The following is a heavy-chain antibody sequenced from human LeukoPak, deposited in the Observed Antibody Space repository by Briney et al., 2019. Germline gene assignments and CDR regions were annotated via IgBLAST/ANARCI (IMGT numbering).Heavy chain of an antibody. CDR1: GGSISTYY. Sequence: PSETLSLTCTVSGGSISTYYWSWIRQPPGKGLEWIGYIYHSGSTYYNPSLKSRVTISVDRSKNQFSLKLSSVTAADTAVYYCARGGLRWYYFDYWGQGTLVTVSS. CDR2: IYHSGST. CDR3: ARGGLRWYYFDY. V-gene: IGHV4-59*12. D-gene: IGHD4-23*01. J-gene: IGHJ4*02.